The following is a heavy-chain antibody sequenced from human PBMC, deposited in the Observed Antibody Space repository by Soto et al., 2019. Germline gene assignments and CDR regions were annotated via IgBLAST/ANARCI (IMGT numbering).Heavy chain of an antibody. J-gene: IGHJ4*02. D-gene: IGHD6-6*01. CDR1: GGSINDFY. CDR2: MYYSGST. Sequence: PSETLSLTCTVSGGSINDFYLSWIRQPPGKGLEWIGYMYYSGSTDYNPSLRSRVTISVDPSKTQFSLNLRSVSTADTAVYYCARLGGVAARTFDYWGQGTLVTVSS. V-gene: IGHV4-59*01. CDR3: ARLGGVAARTFDY.